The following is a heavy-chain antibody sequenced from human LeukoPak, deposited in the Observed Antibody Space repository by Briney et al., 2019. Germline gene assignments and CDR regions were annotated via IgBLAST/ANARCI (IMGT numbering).Heavy chain of an antibody. V-gene: IGHV3-33*06. CDR2: IWYDGSNI. Sequence: GGSLRLSCAASGLGFSSFTFNWIRQAPGKGLEWVAVIWYDGSNIYYPDSVKGRFTISRDNSKNTLYLQMNSRRVEDTAVYYCAKDPGGPWQVHGLGDSWGQGTQVTVSS. CDR1: GLGFSSFT. J-gene: IGHJ4*02. D-gene: IGHD6-19*01. CDR3: AKDPGGPWQVHGLGDS.